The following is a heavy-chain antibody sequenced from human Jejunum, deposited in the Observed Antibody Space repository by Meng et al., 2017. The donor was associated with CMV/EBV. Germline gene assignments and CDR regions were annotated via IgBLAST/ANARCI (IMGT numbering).Heavy chain of an antibody. J-gene: IGHJ4*02. V-gene: IGHV4-39*07. Sequence: GDAISSSTYYWGWTRQPPGKGLEWIGSVHYSGSTYYNPSLKSRVTMSVDTSKNQISLKLTSVSAADTAVYYCARVCSGGTCLDYWGQGTLVTVSS. CDR3: ARVCSGGTCLDY. CDR2: VHYSGST. D-gene: IGHD2-15*01. CDR1: GDAISSSTYY.